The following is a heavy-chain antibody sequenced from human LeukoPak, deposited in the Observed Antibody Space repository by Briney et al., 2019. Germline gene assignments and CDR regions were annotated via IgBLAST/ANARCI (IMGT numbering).Heavy chain of an antibody. CDR1: GGTFSSYA. D-gene: IGHD6-6*01. J-gene: IGHJ5*02. CDR3: ARDQDSSSGWFDP. Sequence: SVKVSRKASGGTFSSYAISWVRQAPGQGLEWMGGIIPIFGTANYAQKFQGRVTITTDESTSTAYMELSSLRSEDTAVYYCARDQDSSSGWFDPWGQGTLVTVSS. V-gene: IGHV1-69*05. CDR2: IIPIFGTA.